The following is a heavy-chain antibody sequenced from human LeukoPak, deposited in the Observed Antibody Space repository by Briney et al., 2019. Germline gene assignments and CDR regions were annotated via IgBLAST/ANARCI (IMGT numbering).Heavy chain of an antibody. CDR1: GFTLSNYG. CDR2: ISSSSSYI. J-gene: IGHJ4*02. Sequence: SGGSLRLSCAASGFTLSNYGMSWVRQAPGKGLEWVSSISSSSSYIYYADSVKGRFTISRDNAKNSLYLQMNSLRVEDTAIYYCVRDGSYSDYWGQGTLVTVSS. CDR3: VRDGSYSDY. D-gene: IGHD1-26*01. V-gene: IGHV3-21*01.